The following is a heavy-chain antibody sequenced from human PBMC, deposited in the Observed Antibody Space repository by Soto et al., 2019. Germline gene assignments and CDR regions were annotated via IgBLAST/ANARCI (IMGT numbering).Heavy chain of an antibody. D-gene: IGHD6-13*01. Sequence: QVQLVESGGALVKPGGSLRVSCAASGFTFSDYFMSWIRQAPGKGLEWVSFISSGFSTIYYADSVKGRFTISRDNAKNSLYLQMHSLRAEDTAVYYCARISKRCWYNDYWRQGTLVTGSS. CDR3: ARISKRCWYNDY. CDR1: GFTFSDYF. J-gene: IGHJ4*02. V-gene: IGHV3-11*01. CDR2: ISSGFSTI.